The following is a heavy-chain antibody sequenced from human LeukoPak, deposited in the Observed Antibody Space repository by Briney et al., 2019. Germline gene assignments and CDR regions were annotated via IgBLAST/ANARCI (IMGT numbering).Heavy chain of an antibody. CDR2: ISGSGIYI. V-gene: IGHV3-21*01. CDR3: TRDYYGDYFFDY. Sequence: GGSLRLSCAASGFTFSTHTLNWVRQAPGRGLEWVSSISGSGIYINYADSVKGRFTISRDNAKNSLTLQMNSLGAGDTAIYYCTRDYYGDYFFDYWGQGTLVTVSS. D-gene: IGHD4-17*01. CDR1: GFTFSTHT. J-gene: IGHJ4*02.